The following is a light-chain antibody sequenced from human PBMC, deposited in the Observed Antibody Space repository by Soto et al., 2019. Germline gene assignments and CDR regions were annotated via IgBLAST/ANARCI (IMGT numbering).Light chain of an antibody. CDR3: QQTYTTPRT. CDR1: QTASNY. CDR2: ATS. V-gene: IGKV1-39*01. Sequence: DTPMTQSPSYLSASVGDRISITCRASQTASNYVNWYQQKPGKAPTLLISATSTLQSGVPSRFRGSGSGTDFTLTITNLQPEDFATYYCQQTYTTPRTFGQGTKVAIK. J-gene: IGKJ1*01.